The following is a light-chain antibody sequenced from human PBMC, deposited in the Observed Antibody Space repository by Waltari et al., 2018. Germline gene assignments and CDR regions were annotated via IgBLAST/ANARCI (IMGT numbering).Light chain of an antibody. J-gene: IGKJ2*03. CDR2: AAS. V-gene: IGKV1-39*01. Sequence: DIQMTQSPSSLSASVGDRVTITCRASQMISNYLNWYQQEPGKAPRLLIYAASSLQGGVPSRFSGSGSGTDFTLTIRTLQPEDFGTYFCQQSYSIPYSCGQGTNLEIK. CDR1: QMISNY. CDR3: QQSYSIPYS.